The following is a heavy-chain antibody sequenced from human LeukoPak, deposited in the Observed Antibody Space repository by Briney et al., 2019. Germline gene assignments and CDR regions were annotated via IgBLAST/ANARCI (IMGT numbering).Heavy chain of an antibody. CDR3: ERVVAYYDGWPLDI. CDR1: GYSFTSYY. CDR2: SNPNNGNT. J-gene: IGHJ3*02. V-gene: IGHV1-2*02. Sequence: GASVKVSCKASGYSFTSYYIHWVRQAPGQGLEWLGWSNPNNGNTNYAQKFQGKFTMTRNTSITTAYMELSRLTSDDTAVFYWERVVAYYDGWPLDIWGQGTMVTVAS. D-gene: IGHD3-22*01.